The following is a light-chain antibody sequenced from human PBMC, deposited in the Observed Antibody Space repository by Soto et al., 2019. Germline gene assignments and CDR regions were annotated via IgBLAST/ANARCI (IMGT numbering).Light chain of an antibody. J-gene: IGLJ3*02. CDR2: DVS. CDR3: GTWDSSLSAGGV. Sequence: QSALAQPASVSGSPGQSIAISCTGTSSDVGRYNYVSWFQQHPGKAPKLMIYDVSNRPSGIPDRFSGSKSGTSATLGITGLQTGDEADYYCGTWDSSLSAGGVFGGGTKVTVL. V-gene: IGLV2-14*01. CDR1: SSDVGRYNY.